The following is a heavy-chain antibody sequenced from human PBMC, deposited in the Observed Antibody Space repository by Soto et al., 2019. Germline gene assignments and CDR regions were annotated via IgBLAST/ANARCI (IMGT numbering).Heavy chain of an antibody. CDR1: GFTFSGSA. Sequence: GGSLRLSCAASGFTFSGSAMHWVRQASGKGLEWVGRIRSKANSYATAYAESVKGRFTISRDDSKYTAYLQMNSLKIEDTAVYYCSAYYESSGYYTHPQPDYWGQGT. V-gene: IGHV3-73*01. CDR2: IRSKANSYAT. CDR3: SAYYESSGYYTHPQPDY. D-gene: IGHD3-22*01. J-gene: IGHJ4*02.